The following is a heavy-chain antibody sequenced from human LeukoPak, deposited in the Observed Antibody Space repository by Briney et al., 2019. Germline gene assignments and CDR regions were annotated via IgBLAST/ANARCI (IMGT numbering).Heavy chain of an antibody. Sequence: SETLSHTCTVSGDSISAYYWSWIRQPPGKGLEWIGYIYYSGSTSYNPSLKSRVTISADTSKNQFSLKLNSVTAADTAVYYCARVGEGCFDYWGQGTLVTVAS. J-gene: IGHJ4*02. CDR3: ARVGEGCFDY. CDR2: IYYSGST. V-gene: IGHV4-59*01. CDR1: GDSISAYY.